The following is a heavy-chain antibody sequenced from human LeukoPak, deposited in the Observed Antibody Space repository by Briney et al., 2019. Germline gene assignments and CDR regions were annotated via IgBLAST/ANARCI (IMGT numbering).Heavy chain of an antibody. Sequence: GGSLRLSCAASGFTFSSYSMNWVRQAPGKGLEWVSSISSSSSYIYYADSVKGRFTISRDNAKNSLYLQINSLRAEDTAVYYCAREGGLQLWGFGYWGQGTLSPSPQ. V-gene: IGHV3-21*01. J-gene: IGHJ4*02. D-gene: IGHD5-18*01. CDR1: GFTFSSYS. CDR2: ISSSSSYI. CDR3: AREGGLQLWGFGY.